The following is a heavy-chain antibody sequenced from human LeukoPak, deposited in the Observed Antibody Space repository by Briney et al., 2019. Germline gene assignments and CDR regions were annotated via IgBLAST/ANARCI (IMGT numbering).Heavy chain of an antibody. J-gene: IGHJ3*02. D-gene: IGHD4-17*01. CDR2: IIPIFGTA. Sequence: SVKVSCKASGGTFSSYAISWVRQAPGQGLEWMGGIIPIFGTANYAQKFQGRVTITADESTSTAHMELSSLRSEDTAVYYCARDRRPTVTIITHGDAFDIWGQGTMVTVSS. CDR3: ARDRRPTVTIITHGDAFDI. V-gene: IGHV1-69*13. CDR1: GGTFSSYA.